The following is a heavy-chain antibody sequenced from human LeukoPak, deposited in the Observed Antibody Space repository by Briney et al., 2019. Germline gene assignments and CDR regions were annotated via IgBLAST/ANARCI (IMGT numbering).Heavy chain of an antibody. CDR3: ASWLRGVIGAFDI. Sequence: SVKVSCKASGGTFSSYAISWVRQAPGQGLEWMGGIIPIFGTANYAQKFQGRVTITADESTSTAYMELRSLRSDDTAVYYCASWLRGVIGAFDIWGQGTMVTVSS. CDR1: GGTFSSYA. V-gene: IGHV1-69*01. D-gene: IGHD3-10*01. J-gene: IGHJ3*02. CDR2: IIPIFGTA.